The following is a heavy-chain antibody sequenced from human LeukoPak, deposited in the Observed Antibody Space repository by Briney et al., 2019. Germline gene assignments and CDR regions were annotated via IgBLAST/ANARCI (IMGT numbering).Heavy chain of an antibody. V-gene: IGHV5-51*01. Sequence: GESLKISCKGSGYSFTSYWIGWVRQMPGKGLEWMGIIYPGDSDTRYSASFQGQVTISADKSVTTAYLQWSSLKASDTAMYYCARGHDSSGYYYGYWGQGTLVTVSS. D-gene: IGHD3-22*01. CDR3: ARGHDSSGYYYGY. J-gene: IGHJ4*02. CDR1: GYSFTSYW. CDR2: IYPGDSDT.